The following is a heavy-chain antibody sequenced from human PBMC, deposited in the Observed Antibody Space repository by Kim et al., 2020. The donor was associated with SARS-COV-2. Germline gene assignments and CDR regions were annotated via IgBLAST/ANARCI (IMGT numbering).Heavy chain of an antibody. CDR3: ARNIAFTGDFDF. D-gene: IGHD7-27*01. CDR2: MNPNSDKT. Sequence: SFPSSGSLFTLSYLHFFLPAPLPWLLFVGWMNPNSDKTGYAQEFQGRISMTRDTSMSTAYMELSSLRSEDTAVYYCARNIAFTGDFDFWGQGTLV. J-gene: IGHJ4*02. CDR1: GSLFTLSY. V-gene: IGHV1-8*01.